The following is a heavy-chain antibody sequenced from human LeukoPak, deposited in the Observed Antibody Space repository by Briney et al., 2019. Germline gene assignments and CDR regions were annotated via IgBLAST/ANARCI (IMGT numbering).Heavy chain of an antibody. CDR2: IYYSGST. D-gene: IGHD6-13*01. V-gene: IGHV4-39*01. CDR1: GGSISSSSYY. CDR3: ARYIAAAGTGGFYFDY. Sequence: SETLSLTCTVSGGSISSSSYYWGWIRQPPGKGLEWIGSIYYSGSTYYNPSLKSRVTLSVDTSKNPFSLKLSSVTAADTAVYYCARYIAAAGTGGFYFDYWGQGTLVTVSS. J-gene: IGHJ4*02.